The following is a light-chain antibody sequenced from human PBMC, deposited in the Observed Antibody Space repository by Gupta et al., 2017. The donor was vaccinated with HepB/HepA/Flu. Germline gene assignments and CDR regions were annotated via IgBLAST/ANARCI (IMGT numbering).Light chain of an antibody. CDR1: SSDVGGYNY. CDR3: SSYTSSSPRV. Sequence: QSALTQPASVSGSPGQSITISCTGTSSDVGGYNYVSWYQQHPGKAPKLMIYDVSNRPSGVSNRFSGSKSGNTASLTISGLQAEDEADYYCSSYTSSSPRVFGGGNKLTVL. J-gene: IGLJ2*01. V-gene: IGLV2-14*01. CDR2: DVS.